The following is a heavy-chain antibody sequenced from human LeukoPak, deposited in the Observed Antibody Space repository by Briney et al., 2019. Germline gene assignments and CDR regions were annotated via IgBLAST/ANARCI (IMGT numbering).Heavy chain of an antibody. CDR3: ARVGRITMIVVAAGIDY. CDR1: GFTFSSYS. CDR2: ISSSSSTI. Sequence: PGGSLRLSCAASGFTFSSYSMNWVRQAPGEGLEWVSYISSSSSTIYYADSVKGRFTISRDNAKNSLYLQMNSLRAEDTAVYYCARVGRITMIVVAAGIDYWGQGTLVTVSS. V-gene: IGHV3-48*01. J-gene: IGHJ4*02. D-gene: IGHD3-22*01.